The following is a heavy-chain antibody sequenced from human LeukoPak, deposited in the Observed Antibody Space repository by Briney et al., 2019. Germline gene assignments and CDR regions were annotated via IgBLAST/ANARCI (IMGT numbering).Heavy chain of an antibody. CDR2: IYYSGST. V-gene: IGHV4-59*01. J-gene: IGHJ4*02. D-gene: IGHD6-19*01. CDR1: GGSISSYY. Sequence: SETLSLTCTVSGGSISSYYWSWIWQPPGKGLEWIGYIYYSGSTNYNPSLKSRVTISVDTSKNQFSLKLSSVTAADTAVYYCARTGYSGGWSPSYYFDYWGQGTLVTVSS. CDR3: ARTGYSGGWSPSYYFDY.